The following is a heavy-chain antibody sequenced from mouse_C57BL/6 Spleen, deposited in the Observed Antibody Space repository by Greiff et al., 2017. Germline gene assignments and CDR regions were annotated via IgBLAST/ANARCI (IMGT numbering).Heavy chain of an antibody. J-gene: IGHJ2*01. D-gene: IGHD1-1*01. CDR2: IDPSDSYT. CDR1: GYTFTSYW. CDR3: ARGPAITTVVATDYFDY. V-gene: IGHV1-69*01. Sequence: QVHVKQPGAELVMPGASVKLSCKASGYTFTSYWMHWVKQRPGQGLEWIGEIDPSDSYTNYNQKFKGKSTLTVDKSSSTAYMQLSSLTSEDSAVYYCARGPAITTVVATDYFDYWGQGTTLTVSS.